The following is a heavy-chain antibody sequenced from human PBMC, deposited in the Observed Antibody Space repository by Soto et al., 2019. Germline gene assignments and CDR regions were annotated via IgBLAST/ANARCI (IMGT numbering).Heavy chain of an antibody. CDR2: ISFDGSNE. CDR3: ASQYDSGGYYFDF. CDR1: GFTFRSYA. Sequence: GGSLRLSCAASGFTFRSYAMHWVRQAPGKGMEWVAVISFDGSNEYYADSVRGRSTISRDNSKSTLYLQMNSLRPEDTAVFYCASQYDSGGYYFDFWGQGTLVTVSS. J-gene: IGHJ4*02. D-gene: IGHD3-22*01. V-gene: IGHV3-30-3*01.